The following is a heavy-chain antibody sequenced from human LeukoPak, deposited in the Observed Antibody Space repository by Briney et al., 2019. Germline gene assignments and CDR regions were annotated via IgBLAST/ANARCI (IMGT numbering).Heavy chain of an antibody. CDR3: AKEDGYSSGWYVKGFGY. D-gene: IGHD6-19*01. Sequence: GGSLRLSCAASGFTFSSYAMSWVRQAPGKGLEWVSAISGSGGSTYYADSVKGRFTISRDNSKNTLYLQMNSLRAEDTAVYYCAKEDGYSSGWYVKGFGYWGQGTLVTVSS. CDR2: ISGSGGST. J-gene: IGHJ4*02. CDR1: GFTFSSYA. V-gene: IGHV3-23*01.